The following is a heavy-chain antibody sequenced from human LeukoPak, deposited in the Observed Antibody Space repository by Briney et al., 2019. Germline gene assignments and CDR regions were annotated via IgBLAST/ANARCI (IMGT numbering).Heavy chain of an antibody. CDR2: IYTSGST. V-gene: IGHV4-61*02. Sequence: PSETLSLTCTASGGSISSGSYYWSWTRQPAGKGLEWIGRIYTSGSTNYNPSLKSRVTISVDTSKNQFSLKLSSVTAADTAVYYCARDGFSGYETYYYYMDVWGKGTTVTVSS. J-gene: IGHJ6*03. CDR1: GGSISSGSYY. CDR3: ARDGFSGYETYYYYMDV. D-gene: IGHD5-12*01.